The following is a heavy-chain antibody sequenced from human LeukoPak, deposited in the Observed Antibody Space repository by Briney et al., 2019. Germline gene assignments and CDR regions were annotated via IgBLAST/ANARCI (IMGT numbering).Heavy chain of an antibody. J-gene: IGHJ5*02. CDR2: ISSSSSYI. D-gene: IGHD3-10*01. V-gene: IGHV3-21*01. CDR3: ARDALSGSHAWFDP. CDR1: GFTFSSYS. Sequence: GGSLRLSCAASGFTFSSYSMNWVRQAPGKGLEWVSSISSSSSYIYYADSVKGRFTISRDNAKNSLYLQMNSLRAEDTAVYYCARDALSGSHAWFDPWGQGTLVTVSS.